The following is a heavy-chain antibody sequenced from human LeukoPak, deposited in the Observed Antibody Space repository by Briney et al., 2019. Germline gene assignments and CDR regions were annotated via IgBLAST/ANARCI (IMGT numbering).Heavy chain of an antibody. CDR2: IYYSGST. CDR1: GGSVSSGSYY. Sequence: PSETLSLTCTVSGGSVSSGSYYWSWIRQPPGKGLEWIGYIYYSGSTNYNPSLKSRVTISVDTSKNQFSLKLSSVTAADTAVYYCARAFIVVVPAAPNWFDPRGQGTLVTVSS. J-gene: IGHJ5*02. V-gene: IGHV4-61*01. CDR3: ARAFIVVVPAAPNWFDP. D-gene: IGHD2-2*01.